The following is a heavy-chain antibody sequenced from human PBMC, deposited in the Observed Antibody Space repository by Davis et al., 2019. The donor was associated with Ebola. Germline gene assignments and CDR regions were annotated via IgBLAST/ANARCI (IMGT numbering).Heavy chain of an antibody. V-gene: IGHV3-20*04. Sequence: GESLKISCAASGFTFDDYGMSWVRQAPGKGLEWVSGINWNGGSTGYADSVKGRFTISRDNAKNSLFLQMNSLRAEDTAFYYCARGQLAFDYWGQGTLVTVSS. D-gene: IGHD1-1*01. J-gene: IGHJ4*02. CDR2: INWNGGST. CDR1: GFTFDDYG. CDR3: ARGQLAFDY.